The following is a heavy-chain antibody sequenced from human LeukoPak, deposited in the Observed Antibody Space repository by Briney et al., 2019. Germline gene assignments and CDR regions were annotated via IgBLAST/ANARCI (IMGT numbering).Heavy chain of an antibody. CDR1: GFTFSSYW. CDR2: INSDGSST. CDR3: ARGYSSGWRQGFDY. V-gene: IGHV3-74*01. D-gene: IGHD6-19*01. J-gene: IGHJ4*02. Sequence: GGSLRLSCAASGFTFSSYWMHWVCQAPGKGLVWVSRINSDGSSTSYADSVKGRFTISRDNAKNTLYLQMNSLRAEDTAVYYCARGYSSGWRQGFDYWGQGTLVTVSS.